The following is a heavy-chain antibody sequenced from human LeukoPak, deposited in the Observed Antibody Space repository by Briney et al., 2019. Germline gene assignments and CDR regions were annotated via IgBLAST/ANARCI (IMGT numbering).Heavy chain of an antibody. Sequence: GGSLRLSCAASGFTFSSCEMNWVRQAPGKGLEWVSYISRSGSTIYYADSVKGRFTISRDNAKNSLYLQMNSLRAEDTAVYYCAKGGTKQQLVPFDYYYMDVWGKGTTVTISS. CDR2: ISRSGSTI. D-gene: IGHD6-13*01. CDR1: GFTFSSCE. J-gene: IGHJ6*03. CDR3: AKGGTKQQLVPFDYYYMDV. V-gene: IGHV3-48*03.